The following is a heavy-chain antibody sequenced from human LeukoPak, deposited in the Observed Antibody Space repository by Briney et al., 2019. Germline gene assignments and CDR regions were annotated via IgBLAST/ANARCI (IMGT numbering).Heavy chain of an antibody. D-gene: IGHD3-9*01. Sequence: PGGSLRLSCAASGFTFSDYEMNWVRQAPGKGLEWILHISTSGSIIYYADSVKGRFTISRDNAKNSLYLQMNSLRAEDTAVYYCASAYYDILTGYFDAFDIWGQGTMVTVSS. V-gene: IGHV3-48*03. J-gene: IGHJ3*02. CDR1: GFTFSDYE. CDR3: ASAYYDILTGYFDAFDI. CDR2: ISTSGSII.